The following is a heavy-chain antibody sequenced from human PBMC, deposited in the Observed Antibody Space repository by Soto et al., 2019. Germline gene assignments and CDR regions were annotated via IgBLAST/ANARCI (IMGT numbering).Heavy chain of an antibody. CDR2: IYYSGST. CDR1: GGSISSSSYY. D-gene: IGHD3-3*01. V-gene: IGHV4-61*01. Sequence: PSETLSLTCTVSGGSISSSSYYWSWIRQPPGKGLEWIGYIYYSGSTNYNPSLKSRVTISVDTSKNQFSLKLSSVTAADTAVYYCARGDDFWSGYWPQPNFDYWGQGTLVTVSS. CDR3: ARGDDFWSGYWPQPNFDY. J-gene: IGHJ4*02.